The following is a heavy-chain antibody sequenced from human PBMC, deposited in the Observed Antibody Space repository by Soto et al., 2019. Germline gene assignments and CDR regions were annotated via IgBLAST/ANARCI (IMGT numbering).Heavy chain of an antibody. CDR2: FNGGNGNI. CDR3: ARGNVRGGCLDY. Sequence: QVQLVQSGAEERKPGASVKVSCKASGYTFSTYAMHWVRRAPGQSLEWMGWFNGGNGNIKYSQKFEGRVTITTDTAASTAYMELNMLRSEDTAVYYCARGNVRGGCLDYWGQGPLVSVSS. D-gene: IGHD3-10*01. CDR1: GYTFSTYA. V-gene: IGHV1-3*05. J-gene: IGHJ4*02.